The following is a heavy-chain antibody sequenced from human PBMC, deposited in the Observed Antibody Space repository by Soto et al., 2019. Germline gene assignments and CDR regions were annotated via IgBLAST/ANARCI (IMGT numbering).Heavy chain of an antibody. CDR2: ISGSGGST. J-gene: IGHJ4*02. V-gene: IGHV3-23*01. D-gene: IGHD3-3*01. Sequence: LRLSCAASGFTFSSYAMSWVRQAPGKGLEWVSAISGSGGSTYYADSVKGRFTISRDNSKNTLYLQMNSLRAEDTAVYYCAKLGRAAHRYAHLEGYYFDYWGQGTLVTVSS. CDR1: GFTFSSYA. CDR3: AKLGRAAHRYAHLEGYYFDY.